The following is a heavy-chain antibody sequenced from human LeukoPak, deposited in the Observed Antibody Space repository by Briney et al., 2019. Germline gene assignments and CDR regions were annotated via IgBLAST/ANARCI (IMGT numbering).Heavy chain of an antibody. V-gene: IGHV4-34*01. D-gene: IGHD6-13*01. Sequence: SETLSLTCAVYGGSFSGCYWSWIRQPPGKGLEWIGEINHSGSTNYNPSLKSRVTISVDTSKNQFSLKLSSVTAADTAVYYCARFMGIAAAATQAFDYWGQGTLVTVSS. CDR3: ARFMGIAAAATQAFDY. CDR1: GGSFSGCY. J-gene: IGHJ4*02. CDR2: INHSGST.